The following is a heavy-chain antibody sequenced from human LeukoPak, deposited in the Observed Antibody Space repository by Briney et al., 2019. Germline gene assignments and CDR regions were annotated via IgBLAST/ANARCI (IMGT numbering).Heavy chain of an antibody. CDR3: ARSGWNALDY. CDR2: INSDGSST. D-gene: IGHD1-1*01. V-gene: IGHV3-74*01. CDR1: GFTFSNYW. J-gene: IGHJ4*02. Sequence: GSLRLSCAASGFTFSNYWMCWVRQAPGKGLVWVSRINSDGSSTTYADSVKGRFTISRDNAKNTLYLQMTSLRAEDTAVYYCARSGWNALDYWGQGTLVTVSS.